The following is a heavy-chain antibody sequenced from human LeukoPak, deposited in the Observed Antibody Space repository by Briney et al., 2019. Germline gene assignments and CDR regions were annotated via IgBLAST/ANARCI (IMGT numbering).Heavy chain of an antibody. V-gene: IGHV3-9*01. J-gene: IGHJ4*02. CDR1: GFTFDDYA. CDR3: AKDITGGGSGSYYKD. CDR2: ISWNSGSI. Sequence: GGSLRLSCAASGFTFDDYAMHWVRQAPGKGLEWVSGISWNSGSIGYADSVKGRFTISRDNAKNSLYLQMNSLRAEDTALYYCAKDITGGGSGSYYKDWGQGTLVTVSS. D-gene: IGHD3-10*01.